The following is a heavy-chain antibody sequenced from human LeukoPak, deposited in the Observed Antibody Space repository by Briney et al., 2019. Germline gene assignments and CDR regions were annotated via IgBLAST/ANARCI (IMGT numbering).Heavy chain of an antibody. J-gene: IGHJ5*02. Sequence: PSETLSLTCTVSGGSISSGGYYWSWIRQHPGKGLEWIGYIYYSGSTYYNPSLKSRVTISEDTSKNQFSLKLSSVTAADTAVYYCARGGRYYDFWSGEHPNWFDPWGQGTLVTVSS. D-gene: IGHD3-3*01. CDR2: IYYSGST. CDR3: ARGGRYYDFWSGEHPNWFDP. V-gene: IGHV4-31*03. CDR1: GGSISSGGYY.